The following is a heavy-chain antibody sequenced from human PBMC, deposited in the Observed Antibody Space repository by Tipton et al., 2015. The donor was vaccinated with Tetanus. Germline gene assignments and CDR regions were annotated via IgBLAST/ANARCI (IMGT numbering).Heavy chain of an antibody. CDR3: ARVYYGSGSYYFDY. CDR2: INHSGST. J-gene: IGHJ4*02. CDR1: SASISSSDYY. D-gene: IGHD3-10*01. V-gene: IGHV4-39*07. Sequence: TLSLTCTVSSASISSSDYYWGWIRQPPGKGLEWIGEINHSGSTNYNPSLKSRVTISVDTSKNQFSLKLSSVTAADTAVYYCARVYYGSGSYYFDYWGQGTLVTVSA.